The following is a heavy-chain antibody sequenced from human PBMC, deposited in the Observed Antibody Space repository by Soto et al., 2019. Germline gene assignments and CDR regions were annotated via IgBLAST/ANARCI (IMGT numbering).Heavy chain of an antibody. Sequence: SETLSLRCTGSGGSICSYFWSWIRQPPGMGLEWIGYIYYTGITNYNPSLKSRVTISVDTSKNQFSLKLSSVTAADTAVYYCARGVGSRLSNWGRGTLVTVSS. J-gene: IGHJ4*02. CDR2: IYYTGIT. CDR3: ARGVGSRLSN. V-gene: IGHV4-59*01. CDR1: GGSICSYF.